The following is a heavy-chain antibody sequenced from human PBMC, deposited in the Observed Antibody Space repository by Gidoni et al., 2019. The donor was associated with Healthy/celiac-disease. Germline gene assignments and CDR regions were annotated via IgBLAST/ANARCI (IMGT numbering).Heavy chain of an antibody. CDR2: LSYDGSNK. CDR1: GFTFISYG. Sequence: QVQLVESGGGVVQPGRSLRLSCAASGFTFISYGMHRVRQAPGKGLEWVAVLSYDGSNKYYADSVKGRFTITRDNSKNTLYLQMNSLRAEETAVYYCAKELGYCSSTSCSQLDYWGQGTLVTVSS. CDR3: AKELGYCSSTSCSQLDY. V-gene: IGHV3-30*18. D-gene: IGHD2-2*01. J-gene: IGHJ4*02.